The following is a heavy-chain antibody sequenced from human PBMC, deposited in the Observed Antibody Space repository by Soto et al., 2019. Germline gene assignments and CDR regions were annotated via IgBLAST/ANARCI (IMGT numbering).Heavy chain of an antibody. CDR1: GGSISSYY. CDR3: ARDQQQLVPLGDNWFDP. J-gene: IGHJ5*02. D-gene: IGHD6-13*01. V-gene: IGHV4-4*07. Sequence: SETLSLTCTVSGGSISSYYWSWIRQPAGKGLEWIGRIYTSGSTNYNPSLKSRVTMSVDTSKNQFSLKLSSVTAADTAVYYCARDQQQLVPLGDNWFDPWGQGTLVTVSS. CDR2: IYTSGST.